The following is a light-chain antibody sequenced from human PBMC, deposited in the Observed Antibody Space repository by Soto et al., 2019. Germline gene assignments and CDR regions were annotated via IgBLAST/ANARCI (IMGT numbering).Light chain of an antibody. CDR3: PAYDSSLSGEV. V-gene: IGLV1-40*01. Sequence: QSVLTQPPSVSGAPGQRVTISCTGSSSNIGAGYDVHWYQQLPGTAPKLLIYGNSNRPSGVPDPFSGSKSGPSASPAITGLQGEGEADYSRPAYDSSLSGEVFGGGTKLTVL. CDR2: GNS. CDR1: SSNIGAGYD. J-gene: IGLJ2*01.